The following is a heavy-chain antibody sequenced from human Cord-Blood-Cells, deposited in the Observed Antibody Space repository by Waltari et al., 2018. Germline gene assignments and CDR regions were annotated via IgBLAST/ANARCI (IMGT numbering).Heavy chain of an antibody. Sequence: QLQLQESGPGLVKPSETLSLTCTVSGGSISSSSYYWGWIRQPPGKGLEWIGSIYYRGSTYYNPSLKSRVTISVDTSKNQFSLKLSSVTAADTAVYYCARHAITNLDYWGQGTLVTVSS. CDR3: ARHAITNLDY. CDR1: GGSISSSSYY. D-gene: IGHD1-20*01. J-gene: IGHJ4*02. V-gene: IGHV4-39*01. CDR2: IYYRGST.